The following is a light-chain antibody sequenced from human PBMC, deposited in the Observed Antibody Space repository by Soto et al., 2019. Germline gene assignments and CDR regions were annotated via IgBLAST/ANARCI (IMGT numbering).Light chain of an antibody. CDR1: QSVSNN. V-gene: IGKV3-15*01. CDR2: GAS. CDR3: QQYNNWPPET. Sequence: IVLTQSPATLSLSPWERATLSCRASQSVSNNLAWFQQKPGQVPRLLIYGASNRATGVSDRFSGSGSGTDFTLTISSLQSEDFAVYYCQQYNNWPPETFGPGTKVDIK. J-gene: IGKJ3*01.